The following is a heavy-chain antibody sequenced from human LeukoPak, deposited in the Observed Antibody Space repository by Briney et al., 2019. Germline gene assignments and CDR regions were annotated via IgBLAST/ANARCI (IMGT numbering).Heavy chain of an antibody. J-gene: IGHJ2*01. D-gene: IGHD2/OR15-2a*01. CDR3: ARGSPSYAQWHFDL. CDR2: IIPNTGGT. V-gene: IGHV1-2*04. Sequence: ASAKVSCKASGYTITDYYLHWVRQAPGQGLEWMGWIIPNTGGTNYAQKFQDWVTMSSDTSISTAYMELSSLRSDDTAVYYCARGSPSYAQWHFDLWGRGTLVTVSS. CDR1: GYTITDYY.